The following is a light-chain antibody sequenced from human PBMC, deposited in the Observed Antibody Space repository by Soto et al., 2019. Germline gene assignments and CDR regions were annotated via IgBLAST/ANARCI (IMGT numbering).Light chain of an antibody. Sequence: EIGWTQYPDTLSLSPGERATLSCRASQSVSSSYLAWYQQKPGQAPRLLIYGASSRATGIPDRFSGSGSGTDFILTISSLEPEDIAIYYCQQRSNWITSGQGARTEIK. CDR2: GAS. CDR3: QQRSNWIT. V-gene: IGKV3D-20*02. CDR1: QSVSSSY. J-gene: IGKJ5*01.